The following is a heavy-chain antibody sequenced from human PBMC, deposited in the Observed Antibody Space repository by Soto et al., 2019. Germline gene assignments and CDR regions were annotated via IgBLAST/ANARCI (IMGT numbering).Heavy chain of an antibody. CDR3: ATPIGYSSSWYFDY. Sequence: GGSLRLSCAASGFTFSSYGMPWVRQAPGKGLEWVAVISYDGSNKYYADSVKGRFTISRDNSKNTLYLQMNSLRAEDTAVYYCATPIGYSSSWYFDYWGQGTLVT. V-gene: IGHV3-30*03. J-gene: IGHJ4*02. CDR2: ISYDGSNK. D-gene: IGHD6-13*01. CDR1: GFTFSSYG.